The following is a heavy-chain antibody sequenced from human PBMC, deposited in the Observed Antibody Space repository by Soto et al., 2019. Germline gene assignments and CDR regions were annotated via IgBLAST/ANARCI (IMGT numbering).Heavy chain of an antibody. CDR1: GFTFSNYG. V-gene: IGHV3-33*01. CDR3: VRDRGHPDSFDL. J-gene: IGHJ3*01. D-gene: IGHD3-10*01. CDR2: ILYDGSNK. Sequence: GGSLRLSCAASGFTFSNYGMHWARQAPGKGLEWVAAILYDGSNKYYADSVKGRFTISRDNAKNTLYLQMNSLRVEDTAVYYCVRDRGHPDSFDLWGQGTMVTVSS.